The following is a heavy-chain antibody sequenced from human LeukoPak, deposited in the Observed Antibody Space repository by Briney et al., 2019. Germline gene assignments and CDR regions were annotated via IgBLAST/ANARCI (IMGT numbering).Heavy chain of an antibody. CDR1: GFTFSSYS. CDR2: ISSSSSYI. D-gene: IGHD3-22*01. J-gene: IGHJ3*02. CDR3: ARASSYYYDSSGRLGAFDI. V-gene: IGHV3-21*01. Sequence: GGSLRLSCAASGFTFSSYSMNWVRQAPGKGLEWVSSISSSSSYIYYADSVKGRFTISRDNTKNSLYLQMNSLRAEDTAVYYCARASSYYYDSSGRLGAFDIWAKGQWSPSLQ.